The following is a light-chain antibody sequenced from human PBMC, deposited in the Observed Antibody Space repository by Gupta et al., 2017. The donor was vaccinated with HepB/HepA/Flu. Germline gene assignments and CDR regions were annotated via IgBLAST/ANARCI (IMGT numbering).Light chain of an antibody. CDR3: SAWENSRGDWV. CDR2: RNK. Sequence: QAGLTQPPSVSTALGQTATLTCTGNNNNVGNQGAAWLQQHQGHPPKLLSYRNKNRPSGIAERFSASRSGNTASLTITGLQSEEEADYYCSAWENSRGDWVFGGGTKLTVL. V-gene: IGLV10-54*04. J-gene: IGLJ3*02. CDR1: NNNVGNQG.